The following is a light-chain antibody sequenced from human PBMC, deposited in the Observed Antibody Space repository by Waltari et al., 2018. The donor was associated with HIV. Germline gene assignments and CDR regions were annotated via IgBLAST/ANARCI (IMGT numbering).Light chain of an antibody. Sequence: DIVLTQSPDPLPVSLGERATINCTSRRTILYSSDNRNYLSWYQQKPRQPPKLLISWASTRESGVPDRFSGSGSGTDFTLTITSLQAEDVAVYHCQQYFRIPPTFGGGTKVEIK. CDR2: WAS. CDR1: RTILYSSDNRNY. J-gene: IGKJ4*01. CDR3: QQYFRIPPT. V-gene: IGKV4-1*01.